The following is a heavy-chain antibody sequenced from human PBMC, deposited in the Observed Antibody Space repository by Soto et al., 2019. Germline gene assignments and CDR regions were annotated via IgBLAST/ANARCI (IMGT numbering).Heavy chain of an antibody. J-gene: IGHJ6*02. D-gene: IGHD1-26*01. V-gene: IGHV5-51*01. CDR3: ARRGGSYPYYFGMDV. Sequence: GASLKISCTGSGYSFPNFWIGWVRQMPGKGLEWMGIIFPGDSDTTYSPSFQGQVTISADKSISTAYLQWSSLKASDTAIYYCARRGGSYPYYFGMDVWGQGTTVTVS. CDR1: GYSFPNFW. CDR2: IFPGDSDT.